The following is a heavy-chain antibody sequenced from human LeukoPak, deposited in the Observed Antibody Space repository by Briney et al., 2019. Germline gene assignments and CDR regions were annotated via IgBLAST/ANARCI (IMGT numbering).Heavy chain of an antibody. Sequence: GGSLRLSCAASGFTFSSYWKSWVRQAPGKGLEWVANIKQDGSEKYYVDSVKGRFTISRDNAKNSLYLQMNSLRAEDTAVYYCASADYYDSSLWGQGTLVTVSS. CDR2: IKQDGSEK. V-gene: IGHV3-7*01. CDR1: GFTFSSYW. D-gene: IGHD3-22*01. J-gene: IGHJ4*02. CDR3: ASADYYDSSL.